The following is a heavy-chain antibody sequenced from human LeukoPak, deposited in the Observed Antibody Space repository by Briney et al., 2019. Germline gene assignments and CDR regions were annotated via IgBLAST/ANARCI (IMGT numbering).Heavy chain of an antibody. CDR3: ARDQRSGWSAFDI. Sequence: VASVKVSCKASGYTFTGYYMHWVRQAPGQGLEWMGWINPNSGGTNYAQKFQGRVTMTRDTSISTAYMELSRLRSDDTAVYYCARDQRSGWSAFDIWGQGTMVTVSS. J-gene: IGHJ3*02. V-gene: IGHV1-2*02. D-gene: IGHD6-19*01. CDR1: GYTFTGYY. CDR2: INPNSGGT.